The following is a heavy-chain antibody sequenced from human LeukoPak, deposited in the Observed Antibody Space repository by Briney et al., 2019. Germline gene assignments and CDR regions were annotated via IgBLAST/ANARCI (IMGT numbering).Heavy chain of an antibody. Sequence: ASVKVSCKASGYTFTNYAMKWVRQAPGQGLEWMGWINTDTGNPTYAQGFTGRLVFSLDTSASTAYLQISSLKAEDTAIYYCARTLFGDQYQLLHNWFDPWGQGTLVTVSS. CDR2: INTDTGNP. V-gene: IGHV7-4-1*02. CDR3: ARTLFGDQYQLLHNWFDP. J-gene: IGHJ5*02. D-gene: IGHD2-2*01. CDR1: GYTFTNYA.